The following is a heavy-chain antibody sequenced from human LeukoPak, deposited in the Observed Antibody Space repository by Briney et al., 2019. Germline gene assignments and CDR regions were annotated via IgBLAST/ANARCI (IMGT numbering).Heavy chain of an antibody. CDR2: NYPGDSDT. Sequence: GESLKISCKGSGYSFTSYWIGWVRQMPGKGLEWMGINYPGDSDTRYSPSFQGQVTISADKSISTAYLQWSSLKASDTAMYYCARRGNYYDSSGYYSSKDYNFDYWGQGTLVTVSS. D-gene: IGHD3-22*01. CDR1: GYSFTSYW. J-gene: IGHJ4*02. V-gene: IGHV5-51*01. CDR3: ARRGNYYDSSGYYSSKDYNFDY.